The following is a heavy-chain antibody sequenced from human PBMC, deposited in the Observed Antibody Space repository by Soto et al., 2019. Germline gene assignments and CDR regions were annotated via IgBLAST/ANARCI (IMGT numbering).Heavy chain of an antibody. D-gene: IGHD2-21*02. V-gene: IGHV1-3*05. Sequence: QVQLVQSGAEEKKPGASVKVSCKASGYTFTSYAMHWVRQAPGQRLECMGWINAGNGNTKYSQKFQGRVTITRDTAASSADMLLSRQRSVYTAVYYCARIIVVVTALDYWGQGTLVTVSS. CDR2: INAGNGNT. J-gene: IGHJ4*02. CDR3: ARIIVVVTALDY. CDR1: GYTFTSYA.